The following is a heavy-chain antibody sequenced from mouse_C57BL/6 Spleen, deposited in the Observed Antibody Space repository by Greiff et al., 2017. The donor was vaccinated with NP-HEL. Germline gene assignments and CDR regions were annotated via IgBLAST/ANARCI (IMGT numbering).Heavy chain of an antibody. CDR1: GFTFSSYA. CDR3: ARDRDSNYDY. D-gene: IGHD2-5*01. CDR2: ISDGGSYT. J-gene: IGHJ2*01. V-gene: IGHV5-4*01. Sequence: VQVVESGGGLVKPGGSLQLSCAASGFTFSSYAMSWVRQTPEKRLEWVATISDGGSYTYYPDNVKGRFTISRDNAKNNLYLQMSHLKSEDIAMYYCARDRDSNYDYWGQGTTLTVSS.